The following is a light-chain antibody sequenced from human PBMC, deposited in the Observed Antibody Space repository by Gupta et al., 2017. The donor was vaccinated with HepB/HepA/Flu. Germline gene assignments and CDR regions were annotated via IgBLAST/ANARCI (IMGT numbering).Light chain of an antibody. CDR1: QSVSSN. V-gene: IGKV3-15*01. Sequence: EIVMTQSPATLSVSPGERATLSCRASQSVSSNLVWYQQKPGQAPRLLIYGASTRATGIPARFSGSGSGTEFTLTISSLQSEDFAIYYCQQYKNWPTFGQGTEVEIK. J-gene: IGKJ1*01. CDR2: GAS. CDR3: QQYKNWPT.